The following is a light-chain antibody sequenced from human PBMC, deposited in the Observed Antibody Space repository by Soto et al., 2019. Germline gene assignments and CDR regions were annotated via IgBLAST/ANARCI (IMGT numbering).Light chain of an antibody. Sequence: EIVMTQSPATLSVSPGERATLSCRASQNVSSNLAWYQQTPGQAPRLLIYGASTRATGIPARFSGSGSGTEFTLTISNLQSEDFAVYYCQQYRTFGQGTKVEI. J-gene: IGKJ1*01. V-gene: IGKV3-15*01. CDR3: QQYRT. CDR2: GAS. CDR1: QNVSSN.